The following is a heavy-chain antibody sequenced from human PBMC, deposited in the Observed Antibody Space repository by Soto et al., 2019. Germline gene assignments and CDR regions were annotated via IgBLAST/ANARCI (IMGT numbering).Heavy chain of an antibody. D-gene: IGHD6-13*01. J-gene: IGHJ4*02. CDR3: ARMGPYMYSSSPSLFDY. CDR1: GFTFSSYS. CDR2: ISSSSSYI. V-gene: IGHV3-21*01. Sequence: PGGSLRLSCAASGFTFSSYSMNWVRQAPGKGLEWVSSISSSSSYIYYADSVKGRFTISRDNAKNSLYLQMNSLRAEDTAVYDCARMGPYMYSSSPSLFDYWGQGSLVTVYS.